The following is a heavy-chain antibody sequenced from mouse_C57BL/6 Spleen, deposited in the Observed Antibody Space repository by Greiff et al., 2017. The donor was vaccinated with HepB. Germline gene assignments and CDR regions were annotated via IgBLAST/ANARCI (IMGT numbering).Heavy chain of an antibody. CDR2: ISSGGDYI. Sequence: DVMLVESGEGLVKPGGSLKLSCAASGFTFSSYAMSWVRQTPEKRLEWVAYISSGGDYIYYADTVKGRFTISRDNARNTLYLQMSSLKSEDTAMYYCTRVPDYYGSSPYYFDYWGQGTTLTVSS. CDR1: GFTFSSYA. J-gene: IGHJ2*01. V-gene: IGHV5-9-1*02. D-gene: IGHD1-1*01. CDR3: TRVPDYYGSSPYYFDY.